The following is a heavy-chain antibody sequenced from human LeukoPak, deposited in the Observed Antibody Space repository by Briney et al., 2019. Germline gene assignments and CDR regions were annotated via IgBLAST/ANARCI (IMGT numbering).Heavy chain of an antibody. J-gene: IGHJ5*02. CDR3: ARDSALGNTYNWFDP. CDR1: GGSISSSSYY. V-gene: IGHV4-39*07. D-gene: IGHD6-13*01. Sequence: ETSETLSLTCTVSGGSISSSSYYWGWIRQPPGKALEWIGSIYYSGGTYYNPSLQSRVTISVDTSKNQFSLRLSSVTAADTAMYYCARDSALGNTYNWFDPWGQGTLVTVSS. CDR2: IYYSGGT.